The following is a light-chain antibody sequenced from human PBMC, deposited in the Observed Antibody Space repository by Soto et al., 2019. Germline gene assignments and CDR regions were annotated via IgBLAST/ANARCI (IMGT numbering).Light chain of an antibody. CDR1: SSDIGRYDY. CDR2: DVT. J-gene: IGLJ1*01. CDR3: TSFTTAYTHV. Sequence: QSVLTQPASVSGSPGQSIIVSCTGTSSDIGRYDYVSWYQQHPGKVPKLLIYDVTNRPSGVSNRFSGSKSGNTASLTISGLQAEDEADYYCTSFTTAYTHVFGTGTKVTVL. V-gene: IGLV2-14*03.